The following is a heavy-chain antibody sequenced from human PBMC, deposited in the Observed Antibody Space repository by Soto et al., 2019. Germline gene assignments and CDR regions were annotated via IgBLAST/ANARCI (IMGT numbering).Heavy chain of an antibody. V-gene: IGHV3-7*01. CDR1: GFSFSNYW. CDR2: IRQDGSES. J-gene: IGHJ4*02. Sequence: ESGGGLVQPGESLRLSCATSGFSFSNYWMSWVRQAPGKGLEWVAKIRQDGSESFYVDSLKGRFTISRDNAKNSLYLQMNSLRVEDTAVYYCAVGGWYMTSWGQGTLVTVSS. CDR3: AVGGWYMTS. D-gene: IGHD6-19*01.